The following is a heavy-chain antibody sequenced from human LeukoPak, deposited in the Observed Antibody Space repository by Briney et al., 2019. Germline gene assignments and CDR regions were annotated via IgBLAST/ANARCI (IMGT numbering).Heavy chain of an antibody. CDR2: IYSGGST. Sequence: PGGSLRLSCAASGFTVSSNYMSWVRQAPGKGLEWVSVIYSGGSTYYADPVKGRFTISRDNSKNTLYLQMNSLRAEDTAVYYCARIGEYDIYDYWGQGTLVTVSS. D-gene: IGHD3-9*01. CDR3: ARIGEYDIYDY. CDR1: GFTVSSNY. V-gene: IGHV3-53*01. J-gene: IGHJ4*02.